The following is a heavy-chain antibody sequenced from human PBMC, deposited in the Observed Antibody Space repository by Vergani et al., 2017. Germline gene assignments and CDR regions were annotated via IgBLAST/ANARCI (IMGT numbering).Heavy chain of an antibody. J-gene: IGHJ4*02. Sequence: EVQLLESGGGLVQHGGSLRLSCAASGFTFSSYAMSWVRQAPGKGLEWVSGISGSGGSTYYADSVKGRFAISRDNSKNTLYLQMNSLRAEDTAVYYCAKGKGSSWYYLDYWGQGTLVTVSS. CDR1: GFTFSSYA. D-gene: IGHD6-13*01. CDR3: AKGKGSSWYYLDY. CDR2: ISGSGGST. V-gene: IGHV3-23*01.